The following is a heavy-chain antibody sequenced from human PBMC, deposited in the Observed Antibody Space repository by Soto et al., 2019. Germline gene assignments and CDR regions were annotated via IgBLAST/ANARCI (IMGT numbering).Heavy chain of an antibody. CDR2: ISSSSSYI. J-gene: IGHJ4*02. Sequence: EVQLVESGGGLVKPGGSLRLSCAAYGFTFSSYSMNWVRQAPGKGLEWVSSISSSSSYIYYADSVKGRFTISRDNAKNSLYLQMNSLRAEDTAVYYCARDSCSSTSCFDWGQGTLVTASS. V-gene: IGHV3-21*01. CDR3: ARDSCSSTSCFD. D-gene: IGHD2-2*01. CDR1: GFTFSSYS.